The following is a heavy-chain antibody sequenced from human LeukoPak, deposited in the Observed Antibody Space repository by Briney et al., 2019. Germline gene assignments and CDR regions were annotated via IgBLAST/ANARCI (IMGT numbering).Heavy chain of an antibody. D-gene: IGHD2-2*01. CDR2: INHSGST. CDR3: ATHPPDYCSSTSCSDY. J-gene: IGHJ4*02. V-gene: IGHV4-34*08. Sequence: PGGSLRLSCAASGFSFTDAWMNWVRQPPGKGLEWIGEINHSGSTNYNPSLKSRVTISVDTSKNQFSLKLSSVTAADTAVYYCATHPPDYCSSTSCSDYWGQGTLVIVSS. CDR1: GFSFTDAW.